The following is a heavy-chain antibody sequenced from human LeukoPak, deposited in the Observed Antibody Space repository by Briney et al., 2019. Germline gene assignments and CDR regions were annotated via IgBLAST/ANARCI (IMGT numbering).Heavy chain of an antibody. CDR3: ARAESSSWYDGYYFDY. D-gene: IGHD6-13*01. CDR1: GYSFPTSW. Sequence: GESLKISFKGSGYSFPTSWIGWVRQMPGKGLEWMGIIYPGDSDTRYSPSFQGQVTISADKSISTAYLQWSSLKASDTAMYYCARAESSSWYDGYYFDYWGQGTLVTVSS. J-gene: IGHJ4*02. CDR2: IYPGDSDT. V-gene: IGHV5-51*01.